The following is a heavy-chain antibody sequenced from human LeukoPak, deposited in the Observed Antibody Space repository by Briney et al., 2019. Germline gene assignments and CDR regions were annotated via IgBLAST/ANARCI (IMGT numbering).Heavy chain of an antibody. CDR2: ISYDGSNK. Sequence: GGSLRLSCAASGFTFSSYGMHWVRQAPGKGLEWVAVISYDGSNKYYADSVKGRFTISRDNSKNTLYLQMNSLRAEDTAVYYCAKAAGTHYYYYYMDVWGKGTTVTVSS. J-gene: IGHJ6*03. CDR3: AKAAGTHYYYYYMDV. V-gene: IGHV3-30*18. D-gene: IGHD6-13*01. CDR1: GFTFSSYG.